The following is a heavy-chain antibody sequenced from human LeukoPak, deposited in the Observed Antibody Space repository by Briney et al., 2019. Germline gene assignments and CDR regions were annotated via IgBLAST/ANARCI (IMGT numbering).Heavy chain of an antibody. V-gene: IGHV3-23*01. CDR1: GFTFATYA. CDR3: AKGRGTGTYYYNY. J-gene: IGHJ4*02. Sequence: GGSLRLSCAASGFTFATYAMGWVRQAPGKGLDWVAALSGSGISTYYADSVKGRFTISRDNSENTLHLQMTGLKAEDTAFYFCAKGRGTGTYYYNYWGRGTLVTVSS. CDR2: LSGSGIST. D-gene: IGHD3/OR15-3a*01.